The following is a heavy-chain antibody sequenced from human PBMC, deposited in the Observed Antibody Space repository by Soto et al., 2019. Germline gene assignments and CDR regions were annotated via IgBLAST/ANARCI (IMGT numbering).Heavy chain of an antibody. J-gene: IGHJ6*03. D-gene: IGHD3-3*01. CDR2: VYGGDDT. Sequence: EAQLVESGGGLVQPGGSLRLSCAASGFTVSSNSMSWVRQAPGKGLEWVSIVYGGDDTYYADSVKGRFTISRHNSKNTFFLKMNSLRAEDTAVYYCARENAFWSSYGTYYYYMDVWGKGTTETVFS. CDR1: GFTVSSNS. V-gene: IGHV3-53*04. CDR3: ARENAFWSSYGTYYYYMDV.